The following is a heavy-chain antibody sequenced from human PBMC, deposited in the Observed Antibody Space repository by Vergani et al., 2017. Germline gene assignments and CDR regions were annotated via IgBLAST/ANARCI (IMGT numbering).Heavy chain of an antibody. CDR1: GFTFSSYS. V-gene: IGHV3-21*01. CDR2: ISSSSSYI. J-gene: IGHJ6*02. CDR3: ARGSGGNVLRYFDWGYYYGMDV. D-gene: IGHD3-9*01. Sequence: EVQLVESGGGLVKPGGSLRLSCAASGFTFSSYSMNWVRQAPGKGLEWVSSISSSSSYIYYADSVKGRFTISRDNAKNSLYLQMNSLRAEDTAVYYCARGSGGNVLRYFDWGYYYGMDVWGQGTTVTVSS.